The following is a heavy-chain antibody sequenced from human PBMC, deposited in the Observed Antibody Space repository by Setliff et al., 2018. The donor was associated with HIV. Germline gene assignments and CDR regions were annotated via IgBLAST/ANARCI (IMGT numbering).Heavy chain of an antibody. CDR3: ASEPIVVVPAAIWAQIYYMDV. D-gene: IGHD2-2*02. V-gene: IGHV4-59*08. J-gene: IGHJ6*03. CDR1: GGSISSHY. CDR2: IYYSGST. Sequence: SETLSLTCNVSGGSISSHYWSWNRQPPGKGLEWIGYIYYSGSTNYNPSLKRRVTIPVDTSKNQFSLKLSSVTAADTAVYYCASEPIVVVPAAIWAQIYYMDVWGKGTTVTVSS.